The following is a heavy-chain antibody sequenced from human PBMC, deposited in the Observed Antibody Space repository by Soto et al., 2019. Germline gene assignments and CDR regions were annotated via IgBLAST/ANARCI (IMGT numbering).Heavy chain of an antibody. CDR2: INPSGGST. CDR1: GYTFTSYY. D-gene: IGHD6-19*01. J-gene: IGHJ4*02. Sequence: GASVKVSCKASGYTFTSYYMHWVRQAPGQGLEWMGIINPSGGSTSYARKFQGRVTMTRDMSTSTVYMELSSLRSEDTAVYYCARVAVAVAGTNLFDYWGQGTLVTVSS. V-gene: IGHV1-46*01. CDR3: ARVAVAVAGTNLFDY.